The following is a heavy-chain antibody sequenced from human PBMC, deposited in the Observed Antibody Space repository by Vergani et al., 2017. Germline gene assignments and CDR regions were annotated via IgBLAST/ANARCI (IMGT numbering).Heavy chain of an antibody. Sequence: QVQLVESGGGVVQPGRSLRLSCAASGFTFSSYAMHWVRQAPGKGLEWVAVISYDGSNKYYADSVKGRFTISRDNSKNTLYLQMNSLRAEDTAVYYCARELGGTDAFDIWGQGTMVTVSS. CDR1: GFTFSSYA. CDR2: ISYDGSNK. J-gene: IGHJ3*02. V-gene: IGHV3-30-3*01. CDR3: ARELGGTDAFDI. D-gene: IGHD3-10*01.